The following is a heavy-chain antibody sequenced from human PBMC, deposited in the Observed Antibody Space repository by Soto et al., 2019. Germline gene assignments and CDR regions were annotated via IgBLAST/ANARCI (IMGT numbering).Heavy chain of an antibody. V-gene: IGHV3-33*01. CDR3: ARPYSRNSNWFDP. J-gene: IGHJ5*02. D-gene: IGHD6-13*01. CDR1: GFTFVNYG. Sequence: QVQLVESGGGVVQPGGSLRLSCAASGFTFVNYGMHWVRQAPGKGLEWVAVVRDDADDAYYADSVKGRFTISRDNSKNTLYLQMSSLRVEDPAVYYCARPYSRNSNWFDPWGQGTLVPVSS. CDR2: VRDDADDA.